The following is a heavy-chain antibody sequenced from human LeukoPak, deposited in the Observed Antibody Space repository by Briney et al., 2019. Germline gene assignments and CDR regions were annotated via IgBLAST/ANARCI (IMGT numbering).Heavy chain of an antibody. V-gene: IGHV4-38-2*01. D-gene: IGHD2-15*01. CDR1: GSSISSGFH. J-gene: IGHJ4*02. CDR3: ARTRYCSGATCYSPDLFDS. CDR2: IFHGRTT. Sequence: PSETLSLTCAVSGSSISSGFHWGSLRQSPGKSLEWIGSIFHGRTTTYNPSLKTPYTMSVATSMTQFSLRVTSATAADTTASHCARTRYCSGATCYSPDLFDSWGQGTLVTVSS.